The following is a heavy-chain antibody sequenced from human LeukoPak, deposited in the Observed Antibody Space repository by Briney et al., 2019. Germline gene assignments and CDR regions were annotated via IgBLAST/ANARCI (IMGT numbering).Heavy chain of an antibody. J-gene: IGHJ3*01. CDR1: GGSISTSDYY. D-gene: IGHD6-19*01. CDR3: AAIIALADRYDGFDV. V-gene: IGHV4-39*07. CDR2: IYYTGAT. Sequence: SETLSLTCTVSGGSISTSDYYWGWLRQPPGKGLEGIGTIYYTGATYYNPSLQSRLIISVDTSQTHFSLKLSSVTAADTAVYYCAAIIALADRYDGFDVWGQGTMVTVSS.